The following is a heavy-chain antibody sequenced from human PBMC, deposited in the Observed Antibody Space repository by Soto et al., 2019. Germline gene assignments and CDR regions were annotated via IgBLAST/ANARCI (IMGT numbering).Heavy chain of an antibody. CDR3: ARLPERVGYCSGGSCYLNWFDP. Sequence: GESLKISCKGSGYSFTSYWIGWVRQMPGKGLEWMGIIYPGDSDTRYSPSFQGQVTISADKSISTAYLQWSSLKASDTAMYYCARLPERVGYCSGGSCYLNWFDPWGQGTLVTVSS. D-gene: IGHD2-15*01. V-gene: IGHV5-51*01. CDR2: IYPGDSDT. J-gene: IGHJ5*02. CDR1: GYSFTSYW.